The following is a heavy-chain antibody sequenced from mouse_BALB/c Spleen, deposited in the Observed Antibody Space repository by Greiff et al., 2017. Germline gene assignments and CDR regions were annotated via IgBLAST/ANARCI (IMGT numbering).Heavy chain of an antibody. CDR3: ARLGYYGSSYDAMDY. D-gene: IGHD1-1*01. V-gene: IGHV2-6-2*01. Sequence: VQLQQSGPDLVAPSQSLSITCTVSGFSLTSYGVHWVRQPPGKGLEWLVVIWSDGSTTYNSALKSRLSISKDNSKSQVFLKMNSLQTDDTAMYYCARLGYYGSSYDAMDYWGPGTSVTVSS. CDR2: IWSDGST. CDR1: GFSLTSYG. J-gene: IGHJ4*01.